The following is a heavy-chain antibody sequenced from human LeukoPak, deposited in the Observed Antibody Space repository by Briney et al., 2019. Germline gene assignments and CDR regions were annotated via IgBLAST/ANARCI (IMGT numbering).Heavy chain of an antibody. CDR2: IRYDGSNK. CDR3: ARDNIAARRLFDY. CDR1: GFTFSSYG. Sequence: GGSLRLSCAASGFTFSSYGMHWVRQAPGKGLEWVAFIRYDGSNKYYADSVKGRFTISRDNSKNTLYLHVNSLRAEDTAVYYCARDNIAARRLFDYWGQGTLVTVSS. D-gene: IGHD6-6*01. J-gene: IGHJ4*02. V-gene: IGHV3-30*02.